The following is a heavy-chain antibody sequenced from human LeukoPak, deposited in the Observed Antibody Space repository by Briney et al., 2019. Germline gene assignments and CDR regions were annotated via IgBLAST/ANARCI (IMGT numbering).Heavy chain of an antibody. CDR1: GFTFSSYA. Sequence: PGGSLRLSCAASGFTFSSYAMSWVRQAPGKGLEWVSAISGSGGSTYYADSVKGRFTISRDNSKNTLYLQMNNLRADDTAVYYCAKYGEYCSGGSCYDPFTYFDYWGQGTLVTVSS. CDR2: ISGSGGST. D-gene: IGHD2-15*01. J-gene: IGHJ4*02. CDR3: AKYGEYCSGGSCYDPFTYFDY. V-gene: IGHV3-23*01.